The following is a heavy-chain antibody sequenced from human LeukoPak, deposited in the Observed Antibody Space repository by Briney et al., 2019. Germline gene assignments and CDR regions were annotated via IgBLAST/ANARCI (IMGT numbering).Heavy chain of an antibody. D-gene: IGHD3-10*01. CDR3: ARSDGYGLVGI. CDR2: IHYSGST. V-gene: IGHV4-39*07. CDR1: GGSISSSGYY. J-gene: IGHJ3*02. Sequence: SETLSLTCTVSGGSISSSGYYWGWIRQPPGKGLEWIVSIHYSGSTYYNPSLKSRVTISVDTSKNQFSLRLSSVTAADTAVYYCARSDGYGLVGIWGQGTMVTVSS.